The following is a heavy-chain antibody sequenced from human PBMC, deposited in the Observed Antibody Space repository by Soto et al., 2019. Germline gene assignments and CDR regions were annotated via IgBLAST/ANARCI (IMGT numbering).Heavy chain of an antibody. CDR2: IKSKTDGGTT. J-gene: IGHJ4*02. V-gene: IGHV3-15*01. D-gene: IGHD3-3*01. Sequence: GGSLRLSCAASGFTFTNAWVSWVRQAPGKGLEWVGRIKSKTDGGTTDYAAPVKGRFTISRDDSKNTLYLQMNSLKTEDTAVYYCTTLYYDFWSGYQNFFDYWGQGT. CDR3: TTLYYDFWSGYQNFFDY. CDR1: GFTFTNAW.